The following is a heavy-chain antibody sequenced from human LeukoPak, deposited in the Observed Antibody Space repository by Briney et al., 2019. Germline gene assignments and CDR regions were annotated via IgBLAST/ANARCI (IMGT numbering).Heavy chain of an antibody. V-gene: IGHV4-4*02. CDR2: IYHSGST. Sequence: SETLSLTCAVSGGSITSSNWWSWVRQPPGKGLEWIGEIYHSGSTNYNPSLKSRVTISVDKSKNQFSLKLTSVTAADTAVYYCARDRKGVDAFDIWGQGTMVTVSS. CDR3: ARDRKGVDAFDI. D-gene: IGHD2-15*01. CDR1: GGSITSSNW. J-gene: IGHJ3*02.